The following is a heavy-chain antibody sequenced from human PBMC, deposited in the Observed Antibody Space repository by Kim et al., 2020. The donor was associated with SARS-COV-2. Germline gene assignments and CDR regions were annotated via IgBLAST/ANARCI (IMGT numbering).Heavy chain of an antibody. CDR1: GFTFSSYG. D-gene: IGHD3-10*01. V-gene: IGHV3-33*01. J-gene: IGHJ6*02. CDR2: IWYDGSNK. Sequence: GGSLRLSCAASGFTFSSYGMHWVRQAPGKGLEWVAVIWYDGSNKYYADSVKGRFTISRDNSKNTLYLQMNSLRAEDTAVYYCAREESSSGGMDVWGQGTTVTVSS. CDR3: AREESSSGGMDV.